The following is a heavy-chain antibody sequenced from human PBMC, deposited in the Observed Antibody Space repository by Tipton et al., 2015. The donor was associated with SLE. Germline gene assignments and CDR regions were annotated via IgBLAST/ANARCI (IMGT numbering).Heavy chain of an antibody. CDR3: ASSGSEGC. V-gene: IGHV3-30*04. CDR1: GFTFSSYA. J-gene: IGHJ4*02. CDR2: ISYDGSNK. Sequence: SLRLSCAASGFTFSSYAMHWVRQAPGKGLEWVAVISYDGSNKYYADSVKGRFTISRDNSKNTLYLQMNSLRAEDTAVYYCASSGSEGCWGQGTLVTVSS. D-gene: IGHD1-26*01.